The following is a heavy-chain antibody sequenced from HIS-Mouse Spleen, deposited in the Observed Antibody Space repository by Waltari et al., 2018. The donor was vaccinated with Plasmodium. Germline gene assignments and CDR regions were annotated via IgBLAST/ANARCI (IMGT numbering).Heavy chain of an antibody. CDR3: ARGRVLGTSSGYFDL. V-gene: IGHV4-34*01. CDR1: GGSFSGYY. Sequence: QVQLQQWGAGLLKPSETLSLTCAVYGGSFSGYYWSWIRQPPGKGLEWIGEINHSGSTNYNPSRKRRVTISVDTAKNQFSLKLSSVTAADTAVYYCARGRVLGTSSGYFDLWGRGTLVTVSS. CDR2: INHSGST. D-gene: IGHD3-10*01. J-gene: IGHJ2*01.